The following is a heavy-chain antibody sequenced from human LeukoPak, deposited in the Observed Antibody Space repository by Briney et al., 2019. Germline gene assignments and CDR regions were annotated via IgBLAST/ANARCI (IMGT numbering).Heavy chain of an antibody. CDR2: LSAYNGNT. CDR3: ARARADYYYGMDV. Sequence: GASVKVSCKASGYTFTSYGISWVRQAPGQGLEWMGWLSAYNGNTNYAQKLQGRVTMTTDTSTSTAYTELRSLRSDDTAVYYCARARADYYYGMDVWGQGTTVTVSS. CDR1: GYTFTSYG. V-gene: IGHV1-18*01. J-gene: IGHJ6*02.